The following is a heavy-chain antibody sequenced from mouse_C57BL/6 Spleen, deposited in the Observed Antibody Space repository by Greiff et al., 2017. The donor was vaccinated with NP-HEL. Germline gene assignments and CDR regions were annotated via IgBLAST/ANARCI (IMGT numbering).Heavy chain of an antibody. V-gene: IGHV1-42*01. Sequence: EVQLQESGPELVKPGASVKISCKASGYSFTGYYMNWVKQSPEKSLEWIGEINPSTGGTTYNQKFKAKATLTVDKSSSTAYMQLKSLTSEDSAVYYCARRNWEGAWFAYWGQGTLVTVSA. D-gene: IGHD4-1*01. J-gene: IGHJ3*01. CDR3: ARRNWEGAWFAY. CDR1: GYSFTGYY. CDR2: INPSTGGT.